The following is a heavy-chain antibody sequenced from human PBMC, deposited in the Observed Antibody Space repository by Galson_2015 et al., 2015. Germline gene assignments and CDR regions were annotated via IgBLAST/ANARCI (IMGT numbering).Heavy chain of an antibody. V-gene: IGHV3-21*01. CDR3: ARVVATRRGFYGMDV. D-gene: IGHD2-21*02. Sequence: SLRLSCAASGFTFSSYTLSWVRQAPGKGLEWVSSISGNAAYIYYGDSVKGRFTVSRDNAKTSLFLQMNSLRAEDSAIYYCARVVATRRGFYGMDVWGQGTTVTVSS. CDR1: GFTFSSYT. J-gene: IGHJ6*02. CDR2: ISGNAAYI.